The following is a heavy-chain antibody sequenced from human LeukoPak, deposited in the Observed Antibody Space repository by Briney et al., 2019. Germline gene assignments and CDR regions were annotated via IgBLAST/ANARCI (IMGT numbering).Heavy chain of an antibody. CDR3: ATYRQVLLPFES. Sequence: GGSLRLSCAASGFTFSTFAMIWVRQPPGKGLEWVSSIFPSGGEIHYADSVRGRFTISRDNSKSTLSLQMNSLRADDTAIYYCATYRQVLLPFESWGQGTLVTVSS. J-gene: IGHJ4*02. CDR1: GFTFSTFA. V-gene: IGHV3-23*01. D-gene: IGHD2-8*02. CDR2: IFPSGGEI.